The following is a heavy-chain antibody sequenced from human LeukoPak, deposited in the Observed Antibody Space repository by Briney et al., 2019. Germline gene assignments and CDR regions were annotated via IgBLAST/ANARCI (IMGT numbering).Heavy chain of an antibody. D-gene: IGHD5-18*01. CDR1: GYSFTSYG. Sequence: ESLKISCKGSGYSFTSYGIGWVRQMPGKGLEWMGIIYPGDSDTRYSPSLQGQVTISADKSISTAYLQWSSLKASDTAMYYCARPGRDGGYSYGFDYWGQGTLVTVSS. CDR3: ARPGRDGGYSYGFDY. V-gene: IGHV5-51*01. CDR2: IYPGDSDT. J-gene: IGHJ4*02.